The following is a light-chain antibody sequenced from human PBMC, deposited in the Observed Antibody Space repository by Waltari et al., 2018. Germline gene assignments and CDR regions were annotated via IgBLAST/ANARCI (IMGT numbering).Light chain of an antibody. J-gene: IGLJ2*01. V-gene: IGLV2-23*02. Sequence: QSALTQPASVSGSPGQSITISCTGTSSDVGNYKRVPWYQQPPAKAPKLMIYAVSKRPSGVSDRFSGSKSGDMASLTISGPQPEDEAEYFCSSYAGSSKGVFGGGTKVTVL. CDR2: AVS. CDR3: SSYAGSSKGV. CDR1: SSDVGNYKR.